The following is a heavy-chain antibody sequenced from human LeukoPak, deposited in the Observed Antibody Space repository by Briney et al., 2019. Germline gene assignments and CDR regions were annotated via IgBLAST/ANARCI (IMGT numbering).Heavy chain of an antibody. J-gene: IGHJ5*02. Sequence: ASVKVSCKVSGYTLTELSMHWVRQAPGKGLEWMGGFDPEDGETIYAQKFQGRVTMTEDTSTDTAYMELSSLRSEDTAVYYCATTQRSLVSYNWFDPWGQGTLVTVSS. D-gene: IGHD5-24*01. CDR3: ATTQRSLVSYNWFDP. V-gene: IGHV1-24*01. CDR2: FDPEDGET. CDR1: GYTLTELS.